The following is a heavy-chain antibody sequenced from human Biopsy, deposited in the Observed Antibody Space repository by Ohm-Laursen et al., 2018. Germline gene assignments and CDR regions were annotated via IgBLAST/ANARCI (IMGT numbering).Heavy chain of an antibody. Sequence: TLSLTCTVSGGSVSSGGFYWSWIRQHPGKGLEWIRYIYYSGTTYYNPSLKSLVTISVDTSKNQFSLKLNSVTAADTAVYYCARRPYGGTRYWYFDLWGRGTLVTVSS. V-gene: IGHV4-31*01. J-gene: IGHJ2*01. D-gene: IGHD4-23*01. CDR3: ARRPYGGTRYWYFDL. CDR2: IYYSGTT. CDR1: GGSVSSGGFY.